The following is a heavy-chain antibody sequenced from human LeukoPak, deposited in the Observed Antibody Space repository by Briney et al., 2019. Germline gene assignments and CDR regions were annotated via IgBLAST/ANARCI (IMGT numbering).Heavy chain of an antibody. Sequence: ASVKVSCKASGYTFTGYYMHWVRQAPGQGLEWMGWINPNSGGTNYAQKFRGRVTMTRDTSISTAYMELSRLRSDDTAVYYCARAYSSGWSRYFDYWGQGTLVTVSS. CDR3: ARAYSSGWSRYFDY. J-gene: IGHJ4*02. V-gene: IGHV1-2*02. CDR2: INPNSGGT. CDR1: GYTFTGYY. D-gene: IGHD6-19*01.